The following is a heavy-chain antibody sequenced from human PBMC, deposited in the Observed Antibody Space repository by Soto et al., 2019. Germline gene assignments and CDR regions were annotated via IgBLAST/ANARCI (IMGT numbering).Heavy chain of an antibody. CDR2: MNPNSGNT. J-gene: IGHJ4*02. CDR1: GYPFTSYD. V-gene: IGHV1-8*01. D-gene: IGHD3-9*01. Sequence: QVQLVQSGAEVKKPGASVKVSCKASGYPFTSYDINWVRQATGQGLAWMGWMNPNSGNTGYAQKFQGRVTMTRNAAISTDNMELSCLRSEEKAVYYCARERTYFGDYWGEGTLGTVSS. CDR3: ARERTYFGDY.